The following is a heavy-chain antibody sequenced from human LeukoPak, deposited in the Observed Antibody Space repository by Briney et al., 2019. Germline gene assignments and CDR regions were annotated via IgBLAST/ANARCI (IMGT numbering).Heavy chain of an antibody. Sequence: GGSLRLSCAASGFTFSSYAMSWVRQAPGKGLEWAPAISGSGGSTSYAASVKGRFTISRDNSKNTLYLQMNSLRAEDTAVYYCAKAPSAVAGTPYYFDYWGQGTLVTVSS. J-gene: IGHJ4*02. CDR3: AKAPSAVAGTPYYFDY. V-gene: IGHV3-23*01. D-gene: IGHD6-19*01. CDR1: GFTFSSYA. CDR2: ISGSGGST.